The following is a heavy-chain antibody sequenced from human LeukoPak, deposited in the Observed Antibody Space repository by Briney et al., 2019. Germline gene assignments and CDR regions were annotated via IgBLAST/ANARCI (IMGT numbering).Heavy chain of an antibody. V-gene: IGHV3-23*01. D-gene: IGHD3-22*01. Sequence: GGSLRLSCAASGFTFSSYAMSWVRQAPGKGLEWVSAISGSGGSTYYADSVKGRFTISRDNSKNTLYLQMNSLRAEDTAVYYCARRGLLLPNFDYWGQGTLVTVSS. CDR1: GFTFSSYA. J-gene: IGHJ4*02. CDR3: ARRGLLLPNFDY. CDR2: ISGSGGST.